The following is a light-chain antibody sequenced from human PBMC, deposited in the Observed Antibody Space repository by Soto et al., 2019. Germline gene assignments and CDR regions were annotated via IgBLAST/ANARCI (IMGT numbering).Light chain of an antibody. V-gene: IGLV8-61*01. CDR2: NTN. CDR1: SGSVSTSYY. CDR3: VLYMGSGISV. Sequence: QTVVTQEPSFSVSPGGTVTLTCGLSSGSVSTSYYPSWYQQTPGQAPRTLIYNTNTRSSGVPGRFSGSILGNKAALTIAGAQADDESDYYCVLYMGSGISVFGGGNKLTVL. J-gene: IGLJ3*02.